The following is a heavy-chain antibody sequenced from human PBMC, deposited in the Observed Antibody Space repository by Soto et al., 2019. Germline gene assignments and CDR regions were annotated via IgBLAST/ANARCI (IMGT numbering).Heavy chain of an antibody. CDR1: GGTFSSYA. D-gene: IGHD3-22*01. J-gene: IGHJ4*02. V-gene: IGHV1-69*13. CDR3: ARGGPYYYDSSGHPIDY. CDR2: IIPIFGTA. Sequence: GASVKVSCKASGGTFSSYAISWVRQAPGQGLEWMGGIIPIFGTANYAQEFQGRVTITADESTSTAYMELSSLRSEDTAVYYCARGGPYYYDSSGHPIDYWGQGTLVTVSS.